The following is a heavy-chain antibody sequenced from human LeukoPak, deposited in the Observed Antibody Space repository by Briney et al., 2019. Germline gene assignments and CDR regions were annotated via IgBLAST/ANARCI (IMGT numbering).Heavy chain of an antibody. V-gene: IGHV1-8*03. CDR3: ARSHYFGSGSFDY. J-gene: IGHJ4*02. Sequence: ASVKVSCKASGGTFSSYAISWVRQATGQGLEWMGWMNPNSGNTGYAQKFQGRVTITRNTSISTAYMELSSLRSEDTAVYYCARSHYFGSGSFDYWGQGTLVTVSS. D-gene: IGHD3-10*01. CDR1: GGTFSSYA. CDR2: MNPNSGNT.